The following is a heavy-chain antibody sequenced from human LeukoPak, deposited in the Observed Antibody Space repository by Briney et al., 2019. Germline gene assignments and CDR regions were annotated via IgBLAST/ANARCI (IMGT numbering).Heavy chain of an antibody. CDR3: AREEGYYYGSGSYYGWFDP. CDR1: VGSFSGYY. Sequence: PSETLSLTCAVYVGSFSGYYWSWIRQPPGEGLEWIGEINHSGSTNYNPSLKSRVTIPVDTSKNQFSLKLSSVTAADTAVYYCAREEGYYYGSGSYYGWFDPWGQGTLVTVSS. D-gene: IGHD3-10*01. J-gene: IGHJ5*02. CDR2: INHSGST. V-gene: IGHV4-34*01.